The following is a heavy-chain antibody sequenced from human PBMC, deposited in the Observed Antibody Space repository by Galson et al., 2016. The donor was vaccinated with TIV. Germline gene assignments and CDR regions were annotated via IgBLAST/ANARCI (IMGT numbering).Heavy chain of an antibody. CDR3: GVKRDYGVAFDI. D-gene: IGHD4-17*01. V-gene: IGHV5-51*01. CDR1: GYDLTNYW. Sequence: QSGAEVKKPGESLKISCKESGYDLTNYWIAWVRQMPGKGLEWMGAIYPGDSDIRYSPSFQGQVTISADKSISTAYLQWSSLKASDTAMYYCGVKRDYGVAFDIWGQGTMVTVSS. J-gene: IGHJ3*02. CDR2: IYPGDSDI.